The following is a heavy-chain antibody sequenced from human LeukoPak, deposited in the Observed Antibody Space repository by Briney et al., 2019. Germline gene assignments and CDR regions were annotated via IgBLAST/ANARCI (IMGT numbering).Heavy chain of an antibody. D-gene: IGHD6-13*01. CDR3: ASSNTSNRQLAYYYYYGMDV. CDR1: GFTFSDYY. CDR2: ISSSGSTI. Sequence: PGGSLRLSCAASGFTFSDYYMSWIRQAPGEGLEWVSYISSSGSTIYYADSVKGRFTISRDNAKNSLYLQMNSLRAEDTAVYYCASSNTSNRQLAYYYYYGMDVWGQGTTVTVSS. V-gene: IGHV3-11*01. J-gene: IGHJ6*02.